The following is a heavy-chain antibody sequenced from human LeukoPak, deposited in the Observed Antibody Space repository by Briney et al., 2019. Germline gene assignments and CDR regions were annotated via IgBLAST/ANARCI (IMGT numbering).Heavy chain of an antibody. CDR3: ASFGELIDY. CDR1: GGSVSSSTYF. D-gene: IGHD3-10*01. J-gene: IGHJ4*02. Sequence: SETLSLTCTVSGGSVSSSTYFWNWIRQPPGKGLEWIGYICYSGSTNYNPSLKCRVTISVDTSKNQFSLKLSSVTAADTAVYYCASFGELIDYWGQGTLVTVSS. V-gene: IGHV4-61*01. CDR2: ICYSGST.